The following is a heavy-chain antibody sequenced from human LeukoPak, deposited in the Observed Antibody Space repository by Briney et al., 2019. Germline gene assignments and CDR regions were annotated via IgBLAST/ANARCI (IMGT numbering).Heavy chain of an antibody. V-gene: IGHV4-59*01. Sequence: PSETLSLTCIVSGGSISSYYWSWIRQPPGKGLEWIGYIYYSGSTNYNPSLKSRVTISVDTSKKQFSLKLSSVTTADTAVYYCARNYGGYLYYSDYWGQGTLVTVSS. J-gene: IGHJ4*02. D-gene: IGHD4-17*01. CDR3: ARNYGGYLYYSDY. CDR2: IYYSGST. CDR1: GGSISSYY.